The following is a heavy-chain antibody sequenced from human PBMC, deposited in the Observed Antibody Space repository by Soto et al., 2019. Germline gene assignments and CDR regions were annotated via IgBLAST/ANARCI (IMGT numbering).Heavy chain of an antibody. V-gene: IGHV1-69*13. CDR2: IIPMFGTA. Sequence: SVKVSCKASGGTFSSHVFTWVRQAPGRGLEWMGGIIPMFGTANHAQKFQGRVTLIADESTNTAYLELSSLRSEDTAVYYCARGSRDSSGGTCFPLPTAQYFRHWGQGTLVTVSS. D-gene: IGHD2-15*01. CDR1: GGTFSSHV. CDR3: ARGSRDSSGGTCFPLPTAQYFRH. J-gene: IGHJ1*01.